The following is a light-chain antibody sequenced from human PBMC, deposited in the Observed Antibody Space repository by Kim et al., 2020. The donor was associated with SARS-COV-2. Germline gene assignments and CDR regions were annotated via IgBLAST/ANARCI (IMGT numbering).Light chain of an antibody. CDR3: QAWDSSDVV. CDR1: KSGDKY. J-gene: IGLJ2*01. CDR2: QDS. Sequence: SYELTQPPSVSVSPGQTASITCSGDKSGDKYACWYQQKPGQSPVLVIYQDSKRPSGIPERFSGSNSGNTATLTISGTQAMDEADYYCQAWDSSDVVFGGGTQLTVL. V-gene: IGLV3-1*01.